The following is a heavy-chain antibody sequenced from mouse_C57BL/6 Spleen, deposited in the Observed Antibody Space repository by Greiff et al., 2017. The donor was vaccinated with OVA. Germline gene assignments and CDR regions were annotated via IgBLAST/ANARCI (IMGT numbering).Heavy chain of an antibody. D-gene: IGHD2-4*01. V-gene: IGHV1-39*01. CDR3: ASYYDYDDAWFAY. CDR2: INPNYGTT. J-gene: IGHJ3*01. CDR1: GYSFTDYN. Sequence: EVQLQQSGPELVKPGASVKISCKASGYSFTDYNMNWVKQSNGKSLEWIGVINPNYGTTSYNQKLKGKATLTVDQSSSTAYMQLNSLTSEDSAVYYCASYYDYDDAWFAYWGQGTLVTVSA.